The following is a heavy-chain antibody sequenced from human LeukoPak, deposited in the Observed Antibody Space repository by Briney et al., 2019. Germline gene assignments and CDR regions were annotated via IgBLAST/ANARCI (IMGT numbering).Heavy chain of an antibody. CDR3: AKFRKPMALVDAFDT. Sequence: GGSLRLSCAASGFTFSSYGISWVRQAPGKGLEWVSGISGSGVGTYYADSVKGRFIISRDNSKNTLYLQMNSLRDEDTAVYYCAKFRKPMALVDAFDTWGQGIMVSVSS. V-gene: IGHV3-23*01. J-gene: IGHJ3*02. D-gene: IGHD1-14*01. CDR2: ISGSGVGT. CDR1: GFTFSSYG.